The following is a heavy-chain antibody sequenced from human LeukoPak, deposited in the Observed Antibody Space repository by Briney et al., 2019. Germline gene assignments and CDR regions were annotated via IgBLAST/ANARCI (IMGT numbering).Heavy chain of an antibody. J-gene: IGHJ4*02. Sequence: GRSLRLSCAASGFTFSSYAMHWVRQAPGKGLEWVAVISYDGSNKYYADSVKGRFTISGDNSKNTLYLQMNSLRAEDTAVYYCARDRVGATDYFDYWGQGTLVTVSS. CDR1: GFTFSSYA. CDR3: ARDRVGATDYFDY. D-gene: IGHD1-26*01. V-gene: IGHV3-30-3*01. CDR2: ISYDGSNK.